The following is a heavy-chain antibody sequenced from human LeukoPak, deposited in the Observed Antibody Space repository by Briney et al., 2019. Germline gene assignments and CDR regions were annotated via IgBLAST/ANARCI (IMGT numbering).Heavy chain of an antibody. D-gene: IGHD1-14*01. CDR3: VREDPDRKIDY. CDR1: SGSISSYY. J-gene: IGHJ4*02. CDR2: IYYSGST. V-gene: IGHV4-59*12. Sequence: SETLSLTCTVSSGSISSYYCSWIRQPPGKGLEWIGYIYYSGSTNYNPSLKSRVTISVDKSKNQFSLKLSSVTAADTAVYYCVREDPDRKIDYWGQGTLVTVSS.